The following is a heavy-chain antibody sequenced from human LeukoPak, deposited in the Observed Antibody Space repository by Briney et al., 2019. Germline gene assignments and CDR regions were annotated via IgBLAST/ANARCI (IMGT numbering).Heavy chain of an antibody. CDR1: GGSISSGSYY. D-gene: IGHD7-27*01. CDR2: IYHTGST. V-gene: IGHV4-61*10. CDR3: ASRKLGNDY. Sequence: SETLSLTCTVSGGSISSGSYYWSWIRQPAGKGLEWIGYIYHTGSTSYSPSLKSRVTISADTSQNQFSLKLSSVTAADTAVYYCASRKLGNDYWGQGTLVTVSS. J-gene: IGHJ4*02.